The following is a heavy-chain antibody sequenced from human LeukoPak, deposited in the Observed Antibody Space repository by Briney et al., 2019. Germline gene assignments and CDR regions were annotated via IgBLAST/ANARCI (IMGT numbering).Heavy chain of an antibody. V-gene: IGHV4-4*02. D-gene: IGHD3-22*01. Sequence: SETLSLTCGVSGGSISNTNWWTWVRQPPGKGLEWIGEVNLQGSTNYNPSLKSRVTISGDTSKNQFSLKLSSVTAADTAVYYCARALERYYYDSSGYYAHFDYWGRRPLVTVSS. CDR1: GGSISNTNW. CDR3: ARALERYYYDSSGYYAHFDY. J-gene: IGHJ4*02. CDR2: VNLQGST.